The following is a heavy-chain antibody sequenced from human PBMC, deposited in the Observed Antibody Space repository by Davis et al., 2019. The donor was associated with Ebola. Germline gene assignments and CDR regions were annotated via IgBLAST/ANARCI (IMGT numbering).Heavy chain of an antibody. CDR1: GGSISSSSYY. CDR3: ARGRGYNWFDP. V-gene: IGHV4-39*07. J-gene: IGHJ5*02. Sequence: SETLSLTCTVSGGSISSSSYYWGWIRQPPGKGLEWIGRIYYSGSTNYNPSLKSRVTISVDTSKNQFSLKLSSVTAADTAVYYCARGRGYNWFDPWGQGTLVTVSS. CDR2: IYYSGST.